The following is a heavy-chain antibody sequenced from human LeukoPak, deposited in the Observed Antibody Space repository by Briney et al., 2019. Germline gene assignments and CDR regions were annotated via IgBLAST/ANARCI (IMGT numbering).Heavy chain of an antibody. Sequence: GGSLRLSCAASGLTFSSYSMNWVRQAPGKGLEWVSSISSSSSYIYYADSVKGRFTISRDNAKNSLYLQMNSLRAEDTAVYYCARGYYYDSSGYRIPDYWGQGTLVTVSS. CDR3: ARGYYYDSSGYRIPDY. V-gene: IGHV3-21*01. CDR2: ISSSSSYI. J-gene: IGHJ4*02. CDR1: GLTFSSYS. D-gene: IGHD3-22*01.